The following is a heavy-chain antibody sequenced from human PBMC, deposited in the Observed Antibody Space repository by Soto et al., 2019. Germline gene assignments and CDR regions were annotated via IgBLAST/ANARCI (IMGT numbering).Heavy chain of an antibody. D-gene: IGHD2-2*01. V-gene: IGHV3-9*01. CDR1: GFTFDDYA. Sequence: GGSLRLSCAASGFTFDDYAMHWVRQAPGKGLEWVSGISWNSVSIGYADSVKGRFTISRDNAKNSVSLQMNTLRVEDTAVYYCPREDSIIIPAVSDFWGQGTLATVSS. J-gene: IGHJ4*02. CDR3: PREDSIIIPAVSDF. CDR2: ISWNSVSI.